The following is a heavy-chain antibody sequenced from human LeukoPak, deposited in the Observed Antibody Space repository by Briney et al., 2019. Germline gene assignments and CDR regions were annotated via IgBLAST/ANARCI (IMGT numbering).Heavy chain of an antibody. Sequence: ASVKVSCKASGYSFTGYYMHWVRQAPGQGLEWMGWINPNSGGTNYAQKFQDRVTMTRDTSISTAYMELSRLRSDDTAVYYCARGVFTEAAMPAFDPRGQGTLVTVSS. V-gene: IGHV1-2*02. D-gene: IGHD2-2*01. CDR1: GYSFTGYY. CDR2: INPNSGGT. J-gene: IGHJ5*02. CDR3: ARGVFTEAAMPAFDP.